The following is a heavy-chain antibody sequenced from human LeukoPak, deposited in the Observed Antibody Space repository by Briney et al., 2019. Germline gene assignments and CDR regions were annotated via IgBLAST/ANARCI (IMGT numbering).Heavy chain of an antibody. J-gene: IGHJ3*02. V-gene: IGHV1-8*01. CDR2: MNPNSGNT. D-gene: IGHD3-3*01. Sequence: ASVKVSCKASGYTFTSYDINWVRQATGQGLEWMGWMNPNSGNTGYAQKFQGRVTMTWNTSISTAYMELSSLRSEDTAVYYCARLGGRITIFGVVTYDAFDIWGQGTMVTVSS. CDR1: GYTFTSYD. CDR3: ARLGGRITIFGVVTYDAFDI.